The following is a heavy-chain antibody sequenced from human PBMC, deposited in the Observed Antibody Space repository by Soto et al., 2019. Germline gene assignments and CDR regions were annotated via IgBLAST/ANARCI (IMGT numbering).Heavy chain of an antibody. D-gene: IGHD2-15*01. CDR2: IWYDGSNK. Sequence: GGSLRLSCAASGFTFSSYGMHWVRQAPGKGLEWVAVIWYDGSNKYYADSVKGRFTISRDNSKNTLYLQMNSLRAEDTAVYYCARASDCSGGSCYQLDYWGQGTLVTVSS. CDR1: GFTFSSYG. CDR3: ARASDCSGGSCYQLDY. J-gene: IGHJ4*02. V-gene: IGHV3-33*01.